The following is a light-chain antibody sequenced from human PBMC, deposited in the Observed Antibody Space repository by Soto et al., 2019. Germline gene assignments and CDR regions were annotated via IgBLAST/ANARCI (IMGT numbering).Light chain of an antibody. CDR2: AAS. CDR1: QSISNY. CDR3: QQSFSPLWT. J-gene: IGKJ1*01. Sequence: DIQMTQSPSSLSASVGDRVTITCRASQSISNYLNWYQQKPGKAPKLLIYAASSMQSGVPSRFSDSGSKTDFTLTLGSLQPDNSATYSCQQSFSPLWTFGQGTKVEV. V-gene: IGKV1-39*01.